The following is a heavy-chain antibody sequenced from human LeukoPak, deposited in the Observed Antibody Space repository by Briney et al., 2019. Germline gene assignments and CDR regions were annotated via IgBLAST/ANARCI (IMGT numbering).Heavy chain of an antibody. CDR2: TSTYEDTP. CDR1: GYSFTSFG. D-gene: IGHD1-26*01. V-gene: IGHV1-18*01. J-gene: IGHJ3*02. CDR3: AKVDPPVIEGGRGEAFDI. Sequence: ASLKVSCTASGYSFTSFGITWVRQAPGQGLQWMGWTSTYEDTPRYAQRFQGRFTMTTETSTNTAYMEMRSLTSDDTAVYYCAKVDPPVIEGGRGEAFDIWGQGTLVTVSS.